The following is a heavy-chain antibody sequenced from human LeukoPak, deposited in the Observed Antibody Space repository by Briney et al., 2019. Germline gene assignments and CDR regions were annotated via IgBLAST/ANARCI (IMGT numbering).Heavy chain of an antibody. J-gene: IGHJ4*02. D-gene: IGHD2-15*01. CDR1: GFTFSSYA. CDR2: INHSGST. Sequence: PGGSLRLSCAASGFTFSSYAMSWVRQAPGKGLEWIGEINHSGSTNYNPSLKSRVTISVDTSKNQFSLKLSSVTAADTAVYYCARGAPGDIIDYWGQGTLVTVSS. V-gene: IGHV4-34*01. CDR3: ARGAPGDIIDY.